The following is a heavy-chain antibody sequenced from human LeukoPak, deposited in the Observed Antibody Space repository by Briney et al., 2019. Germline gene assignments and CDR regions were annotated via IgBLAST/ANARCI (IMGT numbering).Heavy chain of an antibody. J-gene: IGHJ4*02. Sequence: ASVEVSCKASGYTFNTYGINWVRQAPGQGVEWMGWISAYNGDRYYAQKLQGRVTMTADTSTDTAYMELRSLKSDDTAVYYCARGTAWNSVSYGFWGQGTLVTVSS. CDR3: ARGTAWNSVSYGF. V-gene: IGHV1-18*01. D-gene: IGHD1-7*01. CDR1: GYTFNTYG. CDR2: ISAYNGDR.